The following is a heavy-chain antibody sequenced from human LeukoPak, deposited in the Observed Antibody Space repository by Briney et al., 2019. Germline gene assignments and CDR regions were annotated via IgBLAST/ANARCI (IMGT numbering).Heavy chain of an antibody. J-gene: IGHJ4*02. CDR1: GFTFSTYS. V-gene: IGHV3-48*04. D-gene: IGHD3-10*01. CDR2: IGSSSSTI. Sequence: GGSLRLSCAASGFTFSTYSMSWVRQAPGKGLEWVSYIGSSSSTIYYADSVKGRFTISRDNAKNSLYLQMNSWRAEDTAVYYCARYYGSGSYFVYWGQGTLVTVSS. CDR3: ARYYGSGSYFVY.